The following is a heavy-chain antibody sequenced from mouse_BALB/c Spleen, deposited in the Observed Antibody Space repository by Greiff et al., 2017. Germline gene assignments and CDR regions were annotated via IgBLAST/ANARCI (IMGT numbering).Heavy chain of an antibody. Sequence: VQLQQSGAELVRPGTSVKVSCRASGYAFTNYLIEWVKQRPGQGLEWIGVINPGSGGTNYNEKFKGKATLTADKSSSTAYMQLSSLTSDDSAVYYCAGDNALYWGQGTTLTVSS. CDR2: INPGSGGT. J-gene: IGHJ2*01. V-gene: IGHV1-54*01. CDR1: GYAFTNYL. D-gene: IGHD3-3*01. CDR3: AGDNALY.